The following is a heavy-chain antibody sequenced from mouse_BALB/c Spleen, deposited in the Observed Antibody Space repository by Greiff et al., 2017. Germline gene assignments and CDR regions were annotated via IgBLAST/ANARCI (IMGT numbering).Heavy chain of an antibody. CDR2: IDPFNGGT. Sequence: EVQLQQSGPELMKPGASVKISCKASSYSFTSYYMHWVKQSHGKSLEWIGYIDPFNGGTSYNQKFKGKATLTVDKSSSTAYMHLSSLTSEDSAVYYCASLYSFAYWGQGTLVTVSA. D-gene: IGHD2-1*01. CDR1: SYSFTSYY. J-gene: IGHJ3*01. V-gene: IGHV1-28*01. CDR3: ASLYSFAY.